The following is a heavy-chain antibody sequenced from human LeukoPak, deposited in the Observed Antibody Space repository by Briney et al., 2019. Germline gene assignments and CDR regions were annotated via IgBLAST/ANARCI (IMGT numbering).Heavy chain of an antibody. Sequence: SVKVSCKASGYTFTSYDINRVRQATGQGLEWMGGIIPIFGTANYAQKFQGRVTITADESTSTAYMELSSLRSEDTAVYYCARDHGSGWYYFDYWGQGTLVTVSS. CDR3: ARDHGSGWYYFDY. J-gene: IGHJ4*02. CDR1: GYTFTSYD. V-gene: IGHV1-69*13. CDR2: IIPIFGTA. D-gene: IGHD6-19*01.